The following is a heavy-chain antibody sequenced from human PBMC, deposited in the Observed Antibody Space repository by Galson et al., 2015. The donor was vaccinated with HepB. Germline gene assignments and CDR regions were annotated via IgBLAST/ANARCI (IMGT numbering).Heavy chain of an antibody. Sequence: SVKVSCKASGGTFSSHATSWVRQAPGQGLEWMGAIIPMFGTTSYAQKFRGRVTITADESTNTAYMEMSSLRSEDAAVYYCARASRNHDLYYYMDVWGKGTTVTVSS. CDR1: GGTFSSHA. D-gene: IGHD1-14*01. CDR3: ARASRNHDLYYYMDV. CDR2: IIPMFGTT. V-gene: IGHV1-69*13. J-gene: IGHJ6*03.